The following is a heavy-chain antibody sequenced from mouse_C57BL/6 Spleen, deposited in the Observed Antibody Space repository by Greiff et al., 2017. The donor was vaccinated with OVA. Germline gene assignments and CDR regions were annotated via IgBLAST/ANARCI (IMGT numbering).Heavy chain of an antibody. CDR2: IYPGSGNT. J-gene: IGHJ2*01. D-gene: IGHD1-1*01. CDR3: ARGFITTVGYYFDY. V-gene: IGHV1-76*01. CDR1: GYTFTDYY. Sequence: QVHVKQSGAELVRPGASVKLSCKASGYTFTDYYINWVKQRPGQGLEWIARIYPGSGNTYYNEKFKGKATLTAEKSSSTAYMQLSSLTSEDSAVYFCARGFITTVGYYFDYWGQGTTLTVSS.